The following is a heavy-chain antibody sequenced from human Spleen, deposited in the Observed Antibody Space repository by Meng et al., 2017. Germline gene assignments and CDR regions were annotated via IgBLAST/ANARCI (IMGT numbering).Heavy chain of an antibody. CDR3: AAQYSSSGKTS. D-gene: IGHD6-13*01. CDR2: IKQDGSEK. Sequence: GGSLRLSCAASGFTFSSHWMNWVRQAPGKGLEWVANIKQDGSEKYYVDSVRGRFTISRDNAKNSLYLQMNSLRAEDTAVYYCAAQYSSSGKTSWGQGTLVTVSS. V-gene: IGHV3-7*01. CDR1: GFTFSSHW. J-gene: IGHJ5*02.